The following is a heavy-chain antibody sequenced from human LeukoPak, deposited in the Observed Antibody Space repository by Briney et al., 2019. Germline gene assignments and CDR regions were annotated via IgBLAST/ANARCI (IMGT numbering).Heavy chain of an antibody. CDR3: ARDLEGYSYGSVSGY. Sequence: GGSLRLSCAASGFTFSSYSMNWVCQAPGKGLEWVSSISSSSSYIYYADSVKGRFTISRDNAKNSLYLQMNSLRAEDTAVYYCARDLEGYSYGSVSGYWGQGTLVTVSS. CDR1: GFTFSSYS. J-gene: IGHJ4*02. D-gene: IGHD5-18*01. V-gene: IGHV3-21*01. CDR2: ISSSSSYI.